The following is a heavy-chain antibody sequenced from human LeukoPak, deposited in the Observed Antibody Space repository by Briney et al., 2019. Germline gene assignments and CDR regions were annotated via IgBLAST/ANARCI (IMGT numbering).Heavy chain of an antibody. CDR3: ARDTYNYGSSAYYFDY. Sequence: SETLSLTCTVSGVSISSYSWSWIRQPAGKGLDWIGRIYNSGSTNYNPSLKSRVTMSVDTSKNQFSLKLGSVTAADTAVYYCARDTYNYGSSAYYFDYWGQGTLVTVSS. D-gene: IGHD5-18*01. CDR2: IYNSGST. J-gene: IGHJ4*02. CDR1: GVSISSYS. V-gene: IGHV4-4*07.